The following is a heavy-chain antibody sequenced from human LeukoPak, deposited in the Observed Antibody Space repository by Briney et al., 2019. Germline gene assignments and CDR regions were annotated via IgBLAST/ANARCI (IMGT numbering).Heavy chain of an antibody. CDR3: ARGYNFGFDY. V-gene: IGHV6-1*01. D-gene: IGHD1-1*01. CDR1: GDRVSSNSVA. Sequence: SQTLSLTCAISGDRVSSNSVAWNWIRQSPSRGLEWLGRTYYRSKWYNEYAASVKSRITVNPDTSKNQFSLQLNSVAPEDTALYFCARGYNFGFDYWGQGTLVTVSS. J-gene: IGHJ4*02. CDR2: TYYRSKWYN.